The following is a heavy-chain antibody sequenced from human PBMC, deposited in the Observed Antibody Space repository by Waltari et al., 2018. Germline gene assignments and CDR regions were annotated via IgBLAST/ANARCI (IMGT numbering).Heavy chain of an antibody. CDR2: IYTSGST. CDR1: GVSITSGSHY. D-gene: IGHD3-3*02. V-gene: IGHV4-61*02. CDR3: VTVGSSIQAFDYFDN. Sequence: QVQLQESVPGLVKPSQTLSLTCSVSGVSITSGSHYWSWIRQPAGKGLEWIGHIYTSGSTKYNPSLKWRVTISVDTSKNQFSLRLSSVTAADTAVYYCVTVGSSIQAFDYFDNWGQGTLVTVSS. J-gene: IGHJ4*02.